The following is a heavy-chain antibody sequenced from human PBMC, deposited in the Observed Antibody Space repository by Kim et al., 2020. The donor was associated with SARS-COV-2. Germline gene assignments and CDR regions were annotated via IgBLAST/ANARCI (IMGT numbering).Heavy chain of an antibody. D-gene: IGHD3-9*01. Sequence: SVKVSCKASGGTFSSYAMSWVRQAPGQGLEWMGVIIPVLGTTNYAQKFQGRVKITADESTSTAHMELSSLRSEDTAVYYCARGPARSRDVAKNSGFYFHDWGQGTLVTVSS. CDR3: ARGPARSRDVAKNSGFYFHD. CDR2: IIPVLGTT. V-gene: IGHV1-69*13. CDR1: GGTFSSYA. J-gene: IGHJ4*02.